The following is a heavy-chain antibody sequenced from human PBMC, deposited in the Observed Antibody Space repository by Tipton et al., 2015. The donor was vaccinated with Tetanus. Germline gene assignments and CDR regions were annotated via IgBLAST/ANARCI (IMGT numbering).Heavy chain of an antibody. CDR1: GASISSYY. J-gene: IGHJ5*02. CDR3: ARDPLSRYYGDYGWFDP. V-gene: IGHV4-59*01. D-gene: IGHD4-17*01. CDR2: ISSSGST. Sequence: TLSLTCTVSGASISSYYWSWIRQPPGKGLEWIAYISSSGSTNYNPSLKSRVTISVDTSKNQFSLKLSSVTAADTAVYYCARDPLSRYYGDYGWFDPWGQGTLVTVSS.